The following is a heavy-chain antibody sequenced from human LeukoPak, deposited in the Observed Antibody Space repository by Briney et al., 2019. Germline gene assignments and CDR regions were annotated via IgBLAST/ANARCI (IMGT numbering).Heavy chain of an antibody. D-gene: IGHD3-22*01. CDR3: AKDFSVYYYDSRVFDY. Sequence: GGSLRLSCAASGFTFSSYSMHWVRQAPGKGLEWVAFIRYDGSNKYYGDSAKGRFTISRDNSKNTLYLQMNSLRAEDTAVYYCAKDFSVYYYDSRVFDYWGQGTLVTVSS. V-gene: IGHV3-30*02. CDR2: IRYDGSNK. J-gene: IGHJ4*02. CDR1: GFTFSSYS.